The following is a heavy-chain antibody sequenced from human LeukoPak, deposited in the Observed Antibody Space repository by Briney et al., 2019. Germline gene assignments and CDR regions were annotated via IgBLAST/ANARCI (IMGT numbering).Heavy chain of an antibody. CDR3: AKRGYSGFDAFDY. CDR2: ISGSGGST. CDR1: GFTFSSYG. D-gene: IGHD5-12*01. J-gene: IGHJ4*02. Sequence: GGSLRLSCAASGFTFSSYGMSWVRQAPGKGLEWVSAISGSGGSTYYADSVKGRFTISRDNSKNTLYLHMNSLRAEDTAVYYCAKRGYSGFDAFDYWGQGTLVTVSS. V-gene: IGHV3-23*01.